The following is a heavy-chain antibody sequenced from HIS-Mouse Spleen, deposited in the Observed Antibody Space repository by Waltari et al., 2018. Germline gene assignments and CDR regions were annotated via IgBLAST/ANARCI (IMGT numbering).Heavy chain of an antibody. D-gene: IGHD7-27*01. CDR1: GYTFTGYY. J-gene: IGHJ3*02. CDR2: INPNSGGT. V-gene: IGHV1-2*02. CDR3: ARGGNWDDAFDI. Sequence: QVQLVQSGAEVKKPGASVKVSCKASGYTFTGYYMHWVRQAPGQGLDGRGWINPNSGGTNYAQKCQGRVTMTRDTSISTAYMELSRLRSDDTAVYYCARGGNWDDAFDIWGQGTMVTVSS.